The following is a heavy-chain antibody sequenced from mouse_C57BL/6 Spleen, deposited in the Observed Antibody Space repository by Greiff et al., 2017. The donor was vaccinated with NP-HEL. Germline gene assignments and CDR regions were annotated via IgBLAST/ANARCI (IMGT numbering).Heavy chain of an antibody. CDR2: ISDGGSYT. V-gene: IGHV5-4*01. J-gene: IGHJ3*01. Sequence: EVKVVDSGGGLVKPGGSLKLSCAASGFTFSSYAMSWVRQTPEKRLEWVATISDGGSYTYYPDNVKGRFTISRDNAKNNLYLQMSHLKSEDTAMYYCARDGLLGFAYWGQGTLVTVSA. D-gene: IGHD1-1*01. CDR1: GFTFSSYA. CDR3: ARDGLLGFAY.